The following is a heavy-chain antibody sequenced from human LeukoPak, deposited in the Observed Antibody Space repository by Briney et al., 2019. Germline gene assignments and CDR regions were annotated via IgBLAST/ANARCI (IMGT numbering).Heavy chain of an antibody. CDR3: ARVVPDAHYYYYGMDV. CDR1: GGSISSSSYY. CDR2: IYYSGST. V-gene: IGHV4-39*01. Sequence: MSSETLSLTCTVSGGSISSSSYYWGWIRQPPGKGLEWIGSIYYSGSTYYNPSLKSRVTISVDTSKNQFSLKLSSVTAADTAVYYCARVVPDAHYYYYGMDVWGQGTTVTVSS. D-gene: IGHD2-15*01. J-gene: IGHJ6*02.